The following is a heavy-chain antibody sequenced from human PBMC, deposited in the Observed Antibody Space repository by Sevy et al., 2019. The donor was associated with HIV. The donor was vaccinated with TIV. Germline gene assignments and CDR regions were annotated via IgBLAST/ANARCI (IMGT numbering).Heavy chain of an antibody. D-gene: IGHD6-13*01. Sequence: GGSLRLSCAASGFTFDDYAMHWVRQAPGKGLEWVSGISWKSGSIGYADSVNGRFTISRDNAKNSLYLQMNSLRADDTALYYCAKEVYGGIAAAGTGEFDPWGQGTLVTVSS. CDR1: GFTFDDYA. CDR2: ISWKSGSI. J-gene: IGHJ5*02. V-gene: IGHV3-9*01. CDR3: AKEVYGGIAAAGTGEFDP.